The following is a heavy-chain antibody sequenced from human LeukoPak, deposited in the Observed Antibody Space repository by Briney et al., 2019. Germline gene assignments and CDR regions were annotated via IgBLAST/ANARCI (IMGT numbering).Heavy chain of an antibody. CDR3: ARGQGATVPQVGKNWFDP. Sequence: SETLSLTCAVYIDSFSNYHWNWIRQTPAKGMEWIGEVNESGGTNISPSLRSRVILSVDTSKNQFSLKLISATVADTAIYYCARGQGATVPQVGKNWFDPWGQGTRVTVSS. CDR1: IDSFSNYH. V-gene: IGHV4-34*01. D-gene: IGHD1-26*01. CDR2: VNESGGT. J-gene: IGHJ5*02.